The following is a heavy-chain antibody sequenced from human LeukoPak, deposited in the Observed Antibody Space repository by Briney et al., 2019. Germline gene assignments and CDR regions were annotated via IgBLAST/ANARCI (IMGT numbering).Heavy chain of an antibody. Sequence: PSETLSLTCAVYGGSFSGYYWSWIRQPPGKGLEWIGEINHSGSTNYNPSLKSRVTISVDTSKNQFPLKLSSVTAADTAVYYCARNLFGVAAGDYWGQGTLVTVSS. CDR2: INHSGST. D-gene: IGHD2-15*01. CDR1: GGSFSGYY. V-gene: IGHV4-34*01. J-gene: IGHJ4*02. CDR3: ARNLFGVAAGDY.